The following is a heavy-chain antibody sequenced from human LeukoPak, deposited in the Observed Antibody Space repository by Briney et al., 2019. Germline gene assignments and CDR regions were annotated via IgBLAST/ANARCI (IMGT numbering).Heavy chain of an antibody. CDR2: IYTSGST. V-gene: IGHV4-61*02. J-gene: IGHJ4*02. CDR3: ARATWPLTAVFDY. CDR1: GGSVSRGSYF. Sequence: SQTLSLTCTVSGGSVSRGSYFWSWIRQPAGKGLEWIGRIYTSGSTSYNPSLKSRVIISLDTSKNQFSLKLSSVTAADTAVYYCARATWPLTAVFDYWGQGILVTVSS. D-gene: IGHD5-24*01.